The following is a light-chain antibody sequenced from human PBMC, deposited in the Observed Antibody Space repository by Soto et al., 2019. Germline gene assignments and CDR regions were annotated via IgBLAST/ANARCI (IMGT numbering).Light chain of an antibody. Sequence: DIQMTQSPSSLSASVGDRVTITCRASQSISNYLNWYQQKPGKAPKLLIYAASRLQSGVPSRFSGSGSGTDFTLTISSLQPEDFATYYGQQSYSSLILTFGPGTKVDIK. V-gene: IGKV1-39*01. CDR3: QQSYSSLILT. CDR1: QSISNY. J-gene: IGKJ3*01. CDR2: AAS.